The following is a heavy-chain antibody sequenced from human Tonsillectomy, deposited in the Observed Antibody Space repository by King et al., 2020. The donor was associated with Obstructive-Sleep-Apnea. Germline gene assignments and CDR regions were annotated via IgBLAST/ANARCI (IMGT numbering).Heavy chain of an antibody. CDR3: VRGTTLVGGISLSGFYGMDV. Sequence: VQLVESGAEVKKPGASVKVACKASGYTFSSYDMNWVRQAIGQGLEWMGWMNPSSGYTGYAQKFQGRVTMTRNTSISTAYMELSSLSSEDTAVYYCVRGTTLVGGISLSGFYGMDVWGQGTTVTVSS. D-gene: IGHD3-10*01. CDR1: GYTFSSYD. J-gene: IGHJ6*02. V-gene: IGHV1-8*01. CDR2: MNPSSGYT.